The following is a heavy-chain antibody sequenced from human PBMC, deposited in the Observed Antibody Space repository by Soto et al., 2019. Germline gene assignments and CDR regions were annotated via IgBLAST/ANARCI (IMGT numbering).Heavy chain of an antibody. CDR3: AREYYYDSSGYEDAFDI. CDR1: GYTFTSYG. CDR2: ISAYNGNT. D-gene: IGHD3-22*01. Sequence: QVQLVQSGAEVKKPGASVKVSCKASGYTFTSYGISWVRQAPGQGLEWMGWISAYNGNTNYAQKLQGRVTMTTDTSTSTANMELRSMRSDDTAVYHCAREYYYDSSGYEDAFDIWGQGTMVTVSS. V-gene: IGHV1-18*01. J-gene: IGHJ3*02.